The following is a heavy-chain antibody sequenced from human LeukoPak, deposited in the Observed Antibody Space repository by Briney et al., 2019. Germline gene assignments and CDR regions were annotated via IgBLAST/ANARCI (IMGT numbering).Heavy chain of an antibody. CDR1: GYSISSGYY. Sequence: PSETLSLTCTVSGYSISSGYYWGWIRQPPGKGLEWIGSIYHSGSTYYNPSLKSRVTISVDTSKNQFSLKLSSVTAADTAVYYCARVPGLYYYYYMDVWGKGTTVTVSS. V-gene: IGHV4-38-2*02. J-gene: IGHJ6*03. CDR2: IYHSGST. CDR3: ARVPGLYYYYYMDV.